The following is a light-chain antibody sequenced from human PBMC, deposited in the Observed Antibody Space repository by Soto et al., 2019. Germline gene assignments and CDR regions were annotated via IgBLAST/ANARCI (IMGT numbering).Light chain of an antibody. CDR3: CSDAGSFSYV. J-gene: IGLJ1*01. CDR2: DVS. CDR1: SSDVGGYNY. V-gene: IGLV2-11*01. Sequence: QSALTQPRSVSGSPGQSVTISCTGTSSDVGGYNYVSWYQQHPGKAPKLMIYDVSKRPSGVPDRFSGSKSGNTASLTISGLQAEDDAYYYCCSDAGSFSYVFGAGTKLTVL.